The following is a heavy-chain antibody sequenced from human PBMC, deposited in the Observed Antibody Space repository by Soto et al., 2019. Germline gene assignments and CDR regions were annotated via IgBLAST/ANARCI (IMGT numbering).Heavy chain of an antibody. V-gene: IGHV3-30-3*01. Sequence: LRLSCAASGFTFSSYAMHWVRQAPGKGLEWVAVISYDGSNKYYADSVKGRFTISRDNSKNTLYLQMNSLRAEDTAVYYCARGLVDYYYSSGYLDYWRQGTLVTVTS. CDR3: ARGLVDYYYSSGYLDY. J-gene: IGHJ4*02. CDR2: ISYDGSNK. D-gene: IGHD3-22*01. CDR1: GFTFSSYA.